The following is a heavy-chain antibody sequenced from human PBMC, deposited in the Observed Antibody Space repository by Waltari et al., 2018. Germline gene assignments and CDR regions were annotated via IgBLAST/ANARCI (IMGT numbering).Heavy chain of an antibody. CDR1: GYTFTGYY. J-gene: IGHJ4*02. CDR2: INPNSGGT. V-gene: IGHV1-2*06. D-gene: IGHD3-10*01. Sequence: QVQLVQSGAEVKKPGASVKVSCKASGYTFTGYYMHWVRQAPGQGLEWRGRINPNSGGTNYAQKLQGRVTMTRDTSIRTAYMELSRLRSDDTAVYYCARGGYYYGSGINYFDYWGQGTLVTVPS. CDR3: ARGGYYYGSGINYFDY.